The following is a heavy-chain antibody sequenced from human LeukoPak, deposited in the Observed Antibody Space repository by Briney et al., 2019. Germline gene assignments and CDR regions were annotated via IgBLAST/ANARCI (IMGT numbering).Heavy chain of an antibody. D-gene: IGHD3-10*01. CDR2: ISGDGSGT. CDR1: GFTFSTHW. V-gene: IGHV3-74*01. Sequence: GSLRLSCAASGFTFSTHWMYWVRQAPGKELVWVSRISGDGSGTSYADSVKGRFTISTDNAKDTLYLQMTSLRVEDTAVYSCASLLTPYHGSGGGGMDVWGQGTTVTVSS. J-gene: IGHJ6*02. CDR3: ASLLTPYHGSGGGGMDV.